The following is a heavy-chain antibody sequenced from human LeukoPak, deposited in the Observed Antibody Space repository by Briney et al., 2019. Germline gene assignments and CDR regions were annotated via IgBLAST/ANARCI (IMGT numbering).Heavy chain of an antibody. CDR1: GGSISSYY. D-gene: IGHD2-2*01. CDR3: ARVRRRALSGFDY. CDR2: IYYSGST. V-gene: IGHV4-59*01. Sequence: SETLSLTCTVAGGSISSYYWSWIRQPPGKGLEWIGYIYYSGSTNYNPSLKSRVTISVDTSKNQFSLKLSSVTAADTAVYYCARVRRRALSGFDYWGQGTLVTVSS. J-gene: IGHJ4*02.